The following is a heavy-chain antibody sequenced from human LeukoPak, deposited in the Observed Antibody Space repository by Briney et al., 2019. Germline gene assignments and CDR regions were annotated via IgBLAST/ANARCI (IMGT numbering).Heavy chain of an antibody. CDR2: ISSSSSTI. J-gene: IGHJ5*02. CDR3: ARDRDYDILTGYYPNWFDP. Sequence: PGGSLRLSCAASGFTFSSYSMNWVRQAPGKGLEWVSYISSSSSTIYYADSVKGRFTISRDNAKNSLYLQMNSLRDEDTAVYYCARDRDYDILTGYYPNWFDPWGQGTLVTVSS. V-gene: IGHV3-48*02. CDR1: GFTFSSYS. D-gene: IGHD3-9*01.